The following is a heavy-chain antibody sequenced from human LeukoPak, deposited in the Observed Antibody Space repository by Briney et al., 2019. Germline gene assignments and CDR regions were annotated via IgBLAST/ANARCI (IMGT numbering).Heavy chain of an antibody. J-gene: IGHJ4*02. Sequence: SETLSLTCTVSGGSISSGGYYWSWTRQHPGKGLEWIGYIYYSGSTYYNPSLKSRVTISVDTSKNQFSLKLSSVTAADTAVYYCARELRDFDWLLLDYWGQGTLVTVSS. V-gene: IGHV4-31*03. D-gene: IGHD3-9*01. CDR2: IYYSGST. CDR3: ARELRDFDWLLLDY. CDR1: GGSISSGGYY.